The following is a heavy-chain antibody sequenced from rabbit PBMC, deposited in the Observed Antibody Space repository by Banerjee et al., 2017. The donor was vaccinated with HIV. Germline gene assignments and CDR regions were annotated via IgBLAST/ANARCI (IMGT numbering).Heavy chain of an antibody. Sequence: QEQLVESGGGLVQPEGSLTLTCKASGFSFSNKYVMCWVRQAPGKGLEWIGTIYGGSSGSTYYASWAKGRFTISKTSSTTVTLQMTSLTAADTATHFCARLLAGSGYGDLWGQGTLVTVS. CDR2: IYGGSSGST. CDR3: ARLLAGSGYGDL. V-gene: IGHV1S45*01. J-gene: IGHJ6*01. CDR1: GFSFSNKYV. D-gene: IGHD6-1*01.